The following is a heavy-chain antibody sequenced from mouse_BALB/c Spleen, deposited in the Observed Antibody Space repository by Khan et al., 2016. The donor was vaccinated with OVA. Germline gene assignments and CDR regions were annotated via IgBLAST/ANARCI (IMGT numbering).Heavy chain of an antibody. V-gene: IGHV3-2*02. CDR3: DRTGRIKY. CDR1: GYSITSGYV. Sequence: EVQLVESGPGLVKPSQSLSLTCTVTGYSITSGYVWNWIRQFPGNKLECMGYISYSGSTNYNPSLKSRISITRDTSNNQFFLQLNSVTTEDTATSYYDRTGRIKYWGQGTTLTVSS. J-gene: IGHJ2*01. CDR2: ISYSGST.